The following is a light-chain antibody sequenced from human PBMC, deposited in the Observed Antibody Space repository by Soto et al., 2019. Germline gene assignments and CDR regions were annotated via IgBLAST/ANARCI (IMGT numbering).Light chain of an antibody. V-gene: IGLV1-40*01. Sequence: QSVLTQPHSVSGAPGQRVTISCTGSSSNIASFEVHWYQQLPGTAPKLLSYDTSNRPSGVPDRFSGSKSGTSASLAITGLQAEDEADYYCQSYDNSLTDYYVFGTGTKLTVL. CDR2: DTS. CDR1: SSNIASFE. CDR3: QSYDNSLTDYYV. J-gene: IGLJ1*01.